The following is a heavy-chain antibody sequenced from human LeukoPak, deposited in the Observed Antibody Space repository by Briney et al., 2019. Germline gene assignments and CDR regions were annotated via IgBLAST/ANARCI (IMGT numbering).Heavy chain of an antibody. J-gene: IGHJ5*02. D-gene: IGHD1-26*01. CDR1: GDSMNSYC. Sequence: SETLSLTCTVSGDSMNSYCWSWIRQPAGKGLEWIGRIYTSGSTNYNPSLKSRVTMSVDTSKNQFSLRLSSVTAADTAVYYCARAVYSGTYCGGFDPWGQGTLVTVSS. CDR2: IYTSGST. V-gene: IGHV4-4*07. CDR3: ARAVYSGTYCGGFDP.